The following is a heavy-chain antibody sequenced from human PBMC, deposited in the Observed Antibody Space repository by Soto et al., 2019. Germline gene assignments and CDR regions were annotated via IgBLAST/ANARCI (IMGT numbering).Heavy chain of an antibody. Sequence: EVQLVESGGGLVQPGGSLRLSGAASGFTFSNYYMDWVRQAPGKGLEWVGRSKNKADSYITEYAASVKGRFSISRGASKYSLYLQMNRLNTEAPAVYYCTVWGLGKDFGAAWGQGILVTVSS. J-gene: IGHJ4*02. V-gene: IGHV3-72*01. CDR3: TVWGLGKDFGAA. CDR2: SKNKADSYIT. D-gene: IGHD3-16*01. CDR1: GFTFSNYY.